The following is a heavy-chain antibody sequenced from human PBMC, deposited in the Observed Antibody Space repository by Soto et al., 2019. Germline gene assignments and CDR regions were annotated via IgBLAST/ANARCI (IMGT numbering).Heavy chain of an antibody. V-gene: IGHV1-69*01. CDR2: IIPIFGTA. CDR1: GGTFSSYA. D-gene: IGHD2-15*01. Sequence: QVQLVQSGAEVKKPGSSVKVSCKASGGTFSSYAISWVRQAPGQGLEWMGGIIPIFGTANYAQKFQGRVTITADESTSTAYMELSSLRSEDTAVYYCARVLACSGGSCYSDTPSYYYYGMDVWGQGTTVTVSS. J-gene: IGHJ6*02. CDR3: ARVLACSGGSCYSDTPSYYYYGMDV.